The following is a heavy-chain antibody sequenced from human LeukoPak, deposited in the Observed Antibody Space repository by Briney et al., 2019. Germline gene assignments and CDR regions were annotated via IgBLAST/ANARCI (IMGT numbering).Heavy chain of an antibody. CDR1: GFTFSSYG. D-gene: IGHD6-13*01. CDR2: ISHVENNK. Sequence: GRSLRLSCAASGFTFSSYGMHWVRQAQGKGLEWVTVISHVENNKYYADSVKGRFTVSRDNSKNTLDLQMNSLRPEDTAVYYCAKARRERWYGDAFDIWGQGTMVTVSS. V-gene: IGHV3-30*18. J-gene: IGHJ3*02. CDR3: AKARRERWYGDAFDI.